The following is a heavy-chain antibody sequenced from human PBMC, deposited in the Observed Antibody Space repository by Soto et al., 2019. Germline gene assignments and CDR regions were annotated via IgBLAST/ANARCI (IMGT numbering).Heavy chain of an antibody. CDR3: ARHYPIGNNWNYFDY. Sequence: QVQLQESGPGLVKPSETLSLTCTVSDGSISSYYWGWIRQPPGKGLEWIGYIFYTGSTNYNPSLKSRVTISTDTSKNQFSLKLSSVTAADTAVSYCARHYPIGNNWNYFDYWGQGTLVTVSS. J-gene: IGHJ4*02. D-gene: IGHD1-1*01. CDR2: IFYTGST. CDR1: DGSISSYY. V-gene: IGHV4-59*08.